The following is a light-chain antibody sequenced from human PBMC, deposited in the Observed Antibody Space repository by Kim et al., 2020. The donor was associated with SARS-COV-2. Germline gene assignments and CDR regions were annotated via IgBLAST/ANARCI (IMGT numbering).Light chain of an antibody. CDR1: QGIRND. CDR3: LQHNSYPFT. J-gene: IGKJ3*01. CDR2: AAS. Sequence: ASVGDRVNIPCRESQGIRNDLGWYQQKPGKGPKRLFYAASGLRSAGPTRFSGSGTGTEFTLPIGRLQTEDFATHYCLQHNSYPFTFGPGAKVDI. V-gene: IGKV1-17*01.